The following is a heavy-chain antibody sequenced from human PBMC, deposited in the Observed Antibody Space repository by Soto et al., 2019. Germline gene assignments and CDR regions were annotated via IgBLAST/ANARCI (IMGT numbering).Heavy chain of an antibody. V-gene: IGHV3-21*01. CDR2: ISSSSSYI. CDR1: GFTFSSYS. CDR3: ARAMSVMITFGGVSAHYFDY. D-gene: IGHD3-16*01. J-gene: IGHJ4*02. Sequence: PGGSLRLSCAASGFTFSSYSMNWVRQAPGKGLEWVSSISSSSSYIYYADSVKGRFTISRDNAKNSLYLQMNSLRAEDTAVYYCARAMSVMITFGGVSAHYFDYWGQGTLVTVSS.